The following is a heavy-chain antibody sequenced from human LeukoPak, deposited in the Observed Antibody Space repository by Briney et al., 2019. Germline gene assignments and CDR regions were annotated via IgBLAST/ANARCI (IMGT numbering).Heavy chain of an antibody. CDR2: IYPGDSDT. CDR1: GYSFTSYW. CDR3: ARRSGEYYGSGSYYPFDY. D-gene: IGHD3-10*01. V-gene: IGHV5-51*01. Sequence: GESLKISCKGSGYSFTSYWIGWVRQMPGKGLEWMGIIYPGDSDTRYSPSFQGQVTISADKSISTAYLQWSSLKASDTAMYYCARRSGEYYGSGSYYPFDYWGRGTLVTVSS. J-gene: IGHJ4*02.